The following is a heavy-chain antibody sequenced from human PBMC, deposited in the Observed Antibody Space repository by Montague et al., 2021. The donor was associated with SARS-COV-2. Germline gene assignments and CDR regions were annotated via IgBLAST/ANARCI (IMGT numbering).Heavy chain of an antibody. J-gene: IGHJ4*02. CDR2: XDWDDDK. Sequence: PALGKPXQTLTLTCTFSGFSLSTSGMCVSWIRQPPGKALEWLALXDWDDDKYYSTSLKTRLTISKDTSKNQVVLTMTNMDPVDTATYYCARISAWYSSGWSAFDYWGQGTLVTVSS. CDR1: GFSLSTSGMC. CDR3: ARISAWYSSGWSAFDY. V-gene: IGHV2-70*01. D-gene: IGHD6-19*01.